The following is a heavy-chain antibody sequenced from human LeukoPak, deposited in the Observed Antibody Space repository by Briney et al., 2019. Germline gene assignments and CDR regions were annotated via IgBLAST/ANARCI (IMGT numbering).Heavy chain of an antibody. V-gene: IGHV4-39*01. CDR2: IYYSGST. CDR3: ARGPLRDYGLFDP. D-gene: IGHD3-16*01. J-gene: IGHJ5*02. Sequence: PSETLSLTCTVSGGSISSSSYYWGWIRQPPGKGLEWIGSIYYSGSTYYNPSLKSRVTISVDTSKNQSSLKLSSVTAADTAVYYCARGPLRDYGLFDPWGQGTLVTVSS. CDR1: GGSISSSSYY.